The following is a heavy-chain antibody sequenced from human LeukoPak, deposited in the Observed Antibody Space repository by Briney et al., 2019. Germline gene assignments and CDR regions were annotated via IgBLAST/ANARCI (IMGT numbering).Heavy chain of an antibody. J-gene: IGHJ4*02. CDR3: AVYGSGSYYTTTFDY. Sequence: PGGSLRLSCAASGFTSSSYGMHWVRQAPGKGLEWVAVISYDGSNKYYADSVKGRFTISRDNSKNTLYLQMNSLRAEDTAVYYCAVYGSGSYYTTTFDYWGQGTLVTVSS. CDR2: ISYDGSNK. CDR1: GFTSSSYG. V-gene: IGHV3-30*03. D-gene: IGHD3-10*01.